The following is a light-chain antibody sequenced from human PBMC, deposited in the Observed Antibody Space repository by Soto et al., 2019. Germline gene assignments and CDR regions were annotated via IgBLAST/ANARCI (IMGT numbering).Light chain of an antibody. J-gene: IGKJ3*01. CDR3: HQRSTWPFT. V-gene: IGKV3-11*01. CDR2: DAS. Sequence: EIFLTQSPATLSLSPGERATLSCRASQSISSYLAWYQQKPDQAPRLLIYDASNRATGIPARFSGSGSGTDFTLTISSLEPEDFAVYYCHQRSTWPFTFGPGTKVDIK. CDR1: QSISSY.